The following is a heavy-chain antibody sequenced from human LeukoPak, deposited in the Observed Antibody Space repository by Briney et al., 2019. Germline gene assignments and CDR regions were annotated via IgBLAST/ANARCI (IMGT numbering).Heavy chain of an antibody. J-gene: IGHJ4*02. Sequence: GGSLRLSCAASGFTFSSYSMNWVRQAPGKGLEWVSSISSSSSYIYYADSVKGRFTISRDNAKNSLYLQMNSLRAEDTAVYYCAKAVRGIGSLDYWGQGTLVTVSS. CDR2: ISSSSSYI. CDR1: GFTFSSYS. D-gene: IGHD3-10*01. V-gene: IGHV3-21*01. CDR3: AKAVRGIGSLDY.